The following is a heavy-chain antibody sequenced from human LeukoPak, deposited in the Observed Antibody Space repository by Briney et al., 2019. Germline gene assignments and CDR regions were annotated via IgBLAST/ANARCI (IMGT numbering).Heavy chain of an antibody. CDR1: GFTFSSYA. Sequence: GGSLRLSCAASGFTFSSYAMSWVRQAPGKGLEWVSAISGSGGSTYYADSVKGRFTISRDNSKNTLYLQMNSLRAEDTAVYYCAKDRAGIAAAGRPYFDYWGQGILVTVSS. D-gene: IGHD6-13*01. V-gene: IGHV3-23*01. J-gene: IGHJ4*02. CDR3: AKDRAGIAAAGRPYFDY. CDR2: ISGSGGST.